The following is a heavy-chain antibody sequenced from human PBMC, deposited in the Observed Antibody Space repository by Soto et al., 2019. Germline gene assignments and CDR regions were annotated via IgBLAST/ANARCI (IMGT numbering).Heavy chain of an antibody. V-gene: IGHV1-46*01. Sequence: RASVKVSCKASGDSVSNDYLHWVRQAPGQGFEWLGLISPFGGATAYAQRFKGRVTVTMDKSSTTFYLELSSLRSDDTAVYYCAKGRGGKTVANFGMDVWGQGVTVTV. CDR3: AKGRGGKTVANFGMDV. CDR1: GDSVSNDY. CDR2: ISPFGGAT. D-gene: IGHD3-16*01. J-gene: IGHJ6*02.